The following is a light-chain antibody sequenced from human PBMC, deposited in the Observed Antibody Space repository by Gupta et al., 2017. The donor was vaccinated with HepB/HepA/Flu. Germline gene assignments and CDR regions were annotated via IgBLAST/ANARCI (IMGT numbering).Light chain of an antibody. CDR1: QSISSY. CDR3: QQSYNTPPYT. Sequence: DIQMTQSPSSLSASEVDRVTITCRADQSISSYLNWYQQKPGKAPKLLIYAASSLQSGVPSRFSGSGSGTDFSLTISSLQPEDFATYYCQQSYNTPPYTFGQGTKLEIK. V-gene: IGKV1-39*01. CDR2: AAS. J-gene: IGKJ2*01.